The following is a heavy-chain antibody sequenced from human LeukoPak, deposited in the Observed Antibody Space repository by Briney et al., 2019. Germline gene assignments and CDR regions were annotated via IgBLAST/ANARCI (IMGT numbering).Heavy chain of an antibody. CDR2: INTNTGNP. V-gene: IGHV7-4-1*02. J-gene: IGHJ3*02. D-gene: IGHD3-10*01. Sequence: ASVKVSCKTSGYTFTGYCIHWVRQAPGQGLEWMGWINTNTGNPTYAQGFTGRFVFSLDTSVSTAYLQISSLKAEDTAVYYCARDFYYGSGSYYPLMRDAFDIWGQGTMVTVSS. CDR3: ARDFYYGSGSYYPLMRDAFDI. CDR1: GYTFTGYC.